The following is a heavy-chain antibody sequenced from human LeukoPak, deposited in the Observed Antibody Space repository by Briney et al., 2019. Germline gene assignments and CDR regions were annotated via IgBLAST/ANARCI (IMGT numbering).Heavy chain of an antibody. D-gene: IGHD1-26*01. CDR2: IYYSGST. CDR3: AREDSGSYYFDY. Sequence: SETLSLTCTVSGGSISSYYWSWIRQPPGKGLEWIGYIYYSGSTSYNPSLESRVTISVDTSKNQFSLKLSSVTAADTAVYYCAREDSGSYYFDYWGQGTLVTVSS. J-gene: IGHJ4*02. V-gene: IGHV4-59*01. CDR1: GGSISSYY.